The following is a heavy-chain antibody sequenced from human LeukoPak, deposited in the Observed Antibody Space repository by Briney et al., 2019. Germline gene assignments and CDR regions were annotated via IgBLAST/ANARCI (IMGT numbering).Heavy chain of an antibody. D-gene: IGHD6-13*01. V-gene: IGHV3-53*04. CDR2: IHRVGIT. CDR3: ARERGPQISNWYLETP. CDR1: GFTVXTNX. Sequence: SAGTLSLSXAASGFTVXTNXXXXXRQAPXXXXXXXXXIHRVGITYYEDSVXGRLTIXRHISKTTVYLQISSVCADDTAVYCCARERGPQISNWYLETPWGHGTLVTVSS. J-gene: IGHJ5*02.